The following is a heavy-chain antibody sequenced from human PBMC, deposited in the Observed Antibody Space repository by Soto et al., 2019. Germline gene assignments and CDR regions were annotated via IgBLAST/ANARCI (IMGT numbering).Heavy chain of an antibody. CDR1: GGSISSSSYY. J-gene: IGHJ4*02. Sequence: QLQLQESGPGLVKPSETLSLTCTVSGGSISSSSYYWGWIRQPPGKGLEWIGSIYYSGSTYYNPSLKSRVTISVDTSKNQFSLKLSSVTAADTAVYYCASKQAVAGYYFDYWGQGTLVTVSS. V-gene: IGHV4-39*01. CDR3: ASKQAVAGYYFDY. D-gene: IGHD6-19*01. CDR2: IYYSGST.